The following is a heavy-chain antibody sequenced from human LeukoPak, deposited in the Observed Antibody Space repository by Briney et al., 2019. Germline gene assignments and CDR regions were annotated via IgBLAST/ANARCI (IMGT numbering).Heavy chain of an antibody. CDR1: GGSISSYY. J-gene: IGHJ5*02. D-gene: IGHD6-13*01. V-gene: IGHV4-4*09. CDR2: IYTSGST. Sequence: SETLSLTCTVSGGSISSYYWSWIRQPPGKGLEWIGYIYTSGSTNYNPSLKSRVTTSVDTSKNQFSLKLSSVTAADTAVYYCARRSSSYPYWFDPWGQGTLVTVSS. CDR3: ARRSSSYPYWFDP.